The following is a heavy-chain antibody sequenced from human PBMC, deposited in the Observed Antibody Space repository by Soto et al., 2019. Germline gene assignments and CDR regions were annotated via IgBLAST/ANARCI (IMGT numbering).Heavy chain of an antibody. Sequence: QVQLVQSGAEVKKPGASVKVSCKGSGYTFTSYGISWVRQAPGQGLEWMGWISAYNGNTNYAQKLQGRVTMTTDTSTSTAYMELRSLRSDDTAVYYCARDTHYYGSSGYFDYWGQGTLVTVSS. D-gene: IGHD3-22*01. V-gene: IGHV1-18*01. CDR1: GYTFTSYG. CDR2: ISAYNGNT. J-gene: IGHJ4*02. CDR3: ARDTHYYGSSGYFDY.